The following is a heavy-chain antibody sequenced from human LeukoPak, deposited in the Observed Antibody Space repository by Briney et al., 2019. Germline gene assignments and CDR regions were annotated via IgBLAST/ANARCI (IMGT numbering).Heavy chain of an antibody. CDR3: ARIRRRWELRDAFDI. CDR2: ISAYNGNT. D-gene: IGHD1-26*01. Sequence: GASVKVSCKASGYTFTSYGISWVRQAPGQGLEWMGWISAYNGNTNYAQKLQGRVTMTTDTSTSTAYMELRSLRSDDTAVYYCARIRRRWELRDAFDIWGQGTMVTVSS. J-gene: IGHJ3*02. CDR1: GYTFTSYG. V-gene: IGHV1-18*01.